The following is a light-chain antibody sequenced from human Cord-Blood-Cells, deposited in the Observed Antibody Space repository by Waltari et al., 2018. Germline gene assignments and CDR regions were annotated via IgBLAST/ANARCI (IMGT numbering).Light chain of an antibody. J-gene: IGLJ3*02. Sequence: SYELTQPSSVSVSPGQTARITCSGDVLAKKYARWFQQKPGQAPVLVIYKDSERPSGIPGLFSGSSSGTTVTLTISGAQVEDESDYYCYSAADNNWVFGGGTKLTVL. CDR2: KDS. CDR1: VLAKKY. CDR3: YSAADNNWV. V-gene: IGLV3-27*01.